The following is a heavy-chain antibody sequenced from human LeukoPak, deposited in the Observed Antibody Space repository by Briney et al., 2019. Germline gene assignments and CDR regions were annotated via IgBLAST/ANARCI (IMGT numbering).Heavy chain of an antibody. D-gene: IGHD6-19*01. CDR3: AKDMGPYRSVAVAGTGFDY. CDR2: ISWNSGSI. J-gene: IGHJ4*02. V-gene: IGHV3-9*01. Sequence: GGSLRLSCAASGFTFDDYAMHWVRQAPGKGLEWVSGISWNSGSIGYADSVKGRFTISRDNAKNSLYLQMNSLRAEDTALYYCAKDMGPYRSVAVAGTGFDYWGQGTLVTVSS. CDR1: GFTFDDYA.